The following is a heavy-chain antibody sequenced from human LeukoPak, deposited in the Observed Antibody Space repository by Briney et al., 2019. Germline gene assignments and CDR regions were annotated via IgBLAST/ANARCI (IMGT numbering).Heavy chain of an antibody. CDR2: ISTSGDST. J-gene: IGHJ4*02. D-gene: IGHD6-19*01. V-gene: IGHV3-21*01. CDR1: GFTFSSQN. Sequence: GGSLRLSCAASGFTFSSQNMNWARQAPGEGLEWVAYISTSGDSTKYADSVEGRFTISRVNVENSLYLLMNSLRVDDTAVYYCVKNGWLDYWGQGIVVTVSS. CDR3: VKNGWLDY.